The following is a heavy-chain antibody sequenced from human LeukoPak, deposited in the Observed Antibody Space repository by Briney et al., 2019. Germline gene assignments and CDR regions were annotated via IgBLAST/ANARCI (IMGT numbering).Heavy chain of an antibody. Sequence: SQTLSLTCTVPGGSISSGSYYWSWIRQPAGKGLEWIGRIYTSGSTNYNPSLKSRVTISVDTSKNQFSLKLSSVTAADTAVYYCARARYGYFGYWGQGTLVTVSS. J-gene: IGHJ4*02. CDR2: IYTSGST. CDR1: GGSISSGSYY. V-gene: IGHV4-61*02. D-gene: IGHD5-18*01. CDR3: ARARYGYFGY.